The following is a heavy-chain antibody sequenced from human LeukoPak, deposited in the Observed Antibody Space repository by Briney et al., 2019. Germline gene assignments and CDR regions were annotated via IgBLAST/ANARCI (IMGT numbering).Heavy chain of an antibody. D-gene: IGHD3-10*01. CDR2: ISSSGSTI. CDR3: AKDHRPITMVRGALDY. V-gene: IGHV3-11*04. CDR1: GFTFSDYY. Sequence: GGSLRLSCAASGFTFSDYYMSWIRQAPGKGLEWVSYISSSGSTIYYADSVKGRFTISRDNSKNTLYLQMNSLRAEDTAVYYCAKDHRPITMVRGALDYWGQGTLVTVSS. J-gene: IGHJ4*02.